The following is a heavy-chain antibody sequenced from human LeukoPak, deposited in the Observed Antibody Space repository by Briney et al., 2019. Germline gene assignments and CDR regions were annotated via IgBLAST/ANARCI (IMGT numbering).Heavy chain of an antibody. V-gene: IGHV1-18*01. Sequence: GASVKVSCKTSGYRFNVYDILWVRQAPGHGLDYVGWISTYTGRANYAQKLQGRVTMTTDTSTSTAYMELRSLRSDDTAVYYCARDKARRYYYDSSGSDYWGQGTLVTVSS. D-gene: IGHD3-22*01. CDR3: ARDKARRYYYDSSGSDY. CDR1: GYRFNVYD. J-gene: IGHJ4*02. CDR2: ISTYTGRA.